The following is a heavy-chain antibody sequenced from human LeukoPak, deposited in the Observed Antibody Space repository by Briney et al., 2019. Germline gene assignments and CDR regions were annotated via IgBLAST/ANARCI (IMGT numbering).Heavy chain of an antibody. J-gene: IGHJ4*02. V-gene: IGHV3-30*09. Sequence: GGSLRLSCAASRFTFTTFSDYVMHWARQAPGKGLEWVAAVSYDGGSEYYADSVKGRFAVSRDNSKNTLYLQMRSLRPEDTAVYYCASNFYDVGGYYYRTPVQYWGQGTPVTVSS. CDR3: ASNFYDVGGYYYRTPVQY. CDR1: RFTFTTFSDYV. D-gene: IGHD3-22*01. CDR2: VSYDGGSE.